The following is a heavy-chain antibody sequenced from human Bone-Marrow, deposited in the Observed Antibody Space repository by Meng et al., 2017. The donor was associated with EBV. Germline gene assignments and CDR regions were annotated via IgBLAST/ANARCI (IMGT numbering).Heavy chain of an antibody. D-gene: IGHD2/OR15-2a*01. CDR2: ITPLHGTV. CDR1: GGTCGGLL. V-gene: IGHV1-69*01. CDR3: ARGLYDGN. J-gene: IGHJ4*02. Sequence: VADRAEVHKPGSSVKGFCKAAGGTCGGLLVSSLRQAPGQGLEFVGGITPLHGTVIYAQKFQGRVTITAHESITTVYLDLISLSSYYTAKYYCARGLYDGNWGQGTLVTVSS.